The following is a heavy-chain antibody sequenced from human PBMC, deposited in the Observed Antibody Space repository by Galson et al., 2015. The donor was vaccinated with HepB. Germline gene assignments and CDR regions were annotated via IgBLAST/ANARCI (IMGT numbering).Heavy chain of an antibody. CDR1: GFTFSNAW. J-gene: IGHJ6*02. CDR3: TTVPGFNYDSSGYYDNYYYYGMDV. D-gene: IGHD3-22*01. CDR2: IKSKTDGGTT. V-gene: IGHV3-15*01. Sequence: SLRLSCAASGFTFSNAWMSWVRQAPGKGLEWVGRIKSKTDGGTTDYAAPVKGRFTISRDDSKNTLYLQMNSLKTEDTAVYYCTTVPGFNYDSSGYYDNYYYYGMDVWGQGTTVTVSS.